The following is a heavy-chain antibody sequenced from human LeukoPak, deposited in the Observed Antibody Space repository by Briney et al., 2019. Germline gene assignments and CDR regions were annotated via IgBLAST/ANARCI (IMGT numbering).Heavy chain of an antibody. J-gene: IGHJ4*02. CDR3: ASLSTGTTKPSGY. V-gene: IGHV3-21*01. Sequence: GGSLRLSCAASGFTFSSYSMNWVRQAPGKGLEWVSSISSSSSYIYYADSVKGRFTISRDNAKNSLYLQMNSLRAEDTAVYYCASLSTGTTKPSGYWGQGTLVTVSS. CDR1: GFTFSSYS. CDR2: ISSSSSYI. D-gene: IGHD1-1*01.